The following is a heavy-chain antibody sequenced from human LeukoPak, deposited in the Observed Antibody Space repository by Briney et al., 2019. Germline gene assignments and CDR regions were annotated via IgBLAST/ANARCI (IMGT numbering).Heavy chain of an antibody. CDR3: ASTPDGDC. J-gene: IGHJ4*02. CDR2: IYYSGST. Sequence: SETLSLTCTVSGGSISSSSYYWGWIRQPPGKGLEWIGSIYYSGSTYYNPSLKSRVTISVDTSKNQFSLKLSSVTAADTTVYYCASTPDGDCWGQGTLVTVSS. CDR1: GGSISSSSYY. D-gene: IGHD5/OR15-5a*01. V-gene: IGHV4-39*07.